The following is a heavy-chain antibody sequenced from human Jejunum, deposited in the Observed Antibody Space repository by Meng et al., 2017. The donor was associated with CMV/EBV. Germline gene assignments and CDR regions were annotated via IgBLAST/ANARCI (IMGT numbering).Heavy chain of an antibody. CDR1: SISNLNW. CDR2: KSPTESS. D-gene: IGHD2-2*02. CDR3: VRGRCTRTSCYKGAFDF. J-gene: IGHJ4*02. Sequence: SISNLNWWSWVRQSPGQGLEWLGEKSPTESSNYNPSLKSRVTISVDRSKNQFSLKLTSVTAADTAVYYCVRGRCTRTSCYKGAFDFWSQGTLVTVSS. V-gene: IGHV4-4*02.